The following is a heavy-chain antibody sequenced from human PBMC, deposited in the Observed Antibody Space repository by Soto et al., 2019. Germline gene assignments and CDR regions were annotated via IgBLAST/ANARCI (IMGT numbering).Heavy chain of an antibody. Sequence: QVQLVESGGGVVQPGRSLRLSCAASGFTFSSYGMHWVRQAPGKGLEWVAVIWYDGSNKYYADSVKGRFTISRDNSKNTLYLQMNSLRAEDTAVYYCARVFPELVFDYWGQGTLVTVSS. V-gene: IGHV3-33*01. CDR2: IWYDGSNK. CDR3: ARVFPELVFDY. CDR1: GFTFSSYG. D-gene: IGHD3-10*01. J-gene: IGHJ4*02.